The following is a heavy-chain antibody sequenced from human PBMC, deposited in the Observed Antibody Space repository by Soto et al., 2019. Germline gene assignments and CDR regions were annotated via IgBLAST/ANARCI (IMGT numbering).Heavy chain of an antibody. CDR3: SRSSKTGDDALDI. J-gene: IGHJ3*02. CDR1: GFTFSVSA. CDR2: IRSKANNYAT. V-gene: IGHV3-73*01. Sequence: EVQLVESGGGLVQPGGSLKLSCAASGFTFSVSAMHWVRQASGKGLEWVGHIRSKANNYATSYAASMKGRFTISRDDSKNTAYLLMNSLKTDDTAVYYCSRSSKTGDDALDIWGQGTMVTVSS. D-gene: IGHD7-27*01.